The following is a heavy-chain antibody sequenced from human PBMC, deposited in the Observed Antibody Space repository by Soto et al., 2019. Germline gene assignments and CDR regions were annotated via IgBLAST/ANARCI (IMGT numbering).Heavy chain of an antibody. D-gene: IGHD6-6*01. J-gene: IGHJ6*02. Sequence: QVQLVQSGAEVKKPGSSVKVSCKASGGTFSSYAISWVRQAPGQGLEWMGGIIPIFGTANYAKKFQGRVTITADESTSTAYMELSSLRSEDTAVYYCARGEYSSSSYYYYGMDVWGQGTTVTVSS. CDR1: GGTFSSYA. V-gene: IGHV1-69*01. CDR2: IIPIFGTA. CDR3: ARGEYSSSSYYYYGMDV.